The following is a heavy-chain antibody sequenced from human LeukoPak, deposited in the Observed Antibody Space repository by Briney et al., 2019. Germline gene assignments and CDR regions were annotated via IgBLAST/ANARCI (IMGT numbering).Heavy chain of an antibody. J-gene: IGHJ5*02. CDR3: ARGRHYGSGSPYWFDP. CDR1: GFLFSTYD. CDR2: ISIAGDT. Sequence: GGSLRLSCAASGFLFSTYDMHWVRQTPGKGLEWVSGISIAGDTYYSATVKGRFTASRENAKNSLYLQMNSLRVGDTAVYYCARGRHYGSGSPYWFDPWGQGALVTVSS. V-gene: IGHV3-13*01. D-gene: IGHD3-10*01.